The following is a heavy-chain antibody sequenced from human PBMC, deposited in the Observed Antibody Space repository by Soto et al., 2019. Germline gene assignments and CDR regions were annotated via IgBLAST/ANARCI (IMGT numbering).Heavy chain of an antibody. Sequence: ASVKVSCKASGYTFTSYYMHWVRQAPGQGLEWMGIINPSGGSTSYAQKFQGRVTMTRDTSTSTVYMELSSLRSEDTAVYYCARDLGPPAAAGTVGGYWGQGTLVTVAS. J-gene: IGHJ4*02. CDR3: ARDLGPPAAAGTVGGY. V-gene: IGHV1-46*01. CDR1: GYTFTSYY. D-gene: IGHD6-13*01. CDR2: INPSGGST.